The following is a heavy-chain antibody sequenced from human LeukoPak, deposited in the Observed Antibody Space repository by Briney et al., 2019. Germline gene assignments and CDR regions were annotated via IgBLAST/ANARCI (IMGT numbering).Heavy chain of an antibody. J-gene: IGHJ4*02. Sequence: PGGSLRLSCAASGFTFSSNYMSWVRQASGKGLEWVSVIYSGGSTYYAGSVKGRFTISRDNSKNTLFLQMNSLRAEDTAVYYCARDSAAAPPWVNWGQGTLVTVSS. D-gene: IGHD6-13*01. CDR1: GFTFSSNY. V-gene: IGHV3-66*01. CDR3: ARDSAAAPPWVN. CDR2: IYSGGST.